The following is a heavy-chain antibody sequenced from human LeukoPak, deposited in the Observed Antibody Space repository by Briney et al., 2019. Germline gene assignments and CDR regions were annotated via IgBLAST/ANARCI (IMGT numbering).Heavy chain of an antibody. CDR1: GFTFSSYS. J-gene: IGHJ4*02. CDR2: ISSSSNTI. D-gene: IGHD6-19*01. V-gene: IGHV3-48*02. Sequence: GGSLRLSCAASGFTFSSYSMNWVRQAPGKGLEWVSYISSSSNTIYYADSVKGRFTISRDNAKNSLYLQMNSLRDEDTAVYYCARAYSSGWHYLDYWGQGTPVTVSS. CDR3: ARAYSSGWHYLDY.